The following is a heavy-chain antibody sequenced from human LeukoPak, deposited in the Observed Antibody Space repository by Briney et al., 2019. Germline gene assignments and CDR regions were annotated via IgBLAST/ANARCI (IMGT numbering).Heavy chain of an antibody. CDR1: GYTFNNYG. Sequence: ASVKVSCKASGYTFNNYGISWVRQAPGQGVEWMGWISPYNRNTDYAQKFQGRLTMTTDTSTNTVYMELRNLGYDDTAIYYCARDWGSTTTPNWFDPWGQGTLVTVSS. CDR2: ISPYNRNT. J-gene: IGHJ5*02. CDR3: ARDWGSTTTPNWFDP. D-gene: IGHD2-15*01. V-gene: IGHV1-18*01.